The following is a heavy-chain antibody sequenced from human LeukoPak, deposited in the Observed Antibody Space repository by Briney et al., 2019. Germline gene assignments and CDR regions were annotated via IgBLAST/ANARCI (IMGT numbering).Heavy chain of an antibody. CDR3: AREGPVLVVPRVRGFGP. CDR1: GGSFSGYY. V-gene: IGHV4-34*01. CDR2: INHSGST. J-gene: IGHJ5*02. Sequence: SETLSLTCAIYGGSFSGYYWSWIRQPPGKGLEWIGEINHSGSTNYNPSLKSRVTISVDTSKNQFSLKLSSVTAADTAVYYCAREGPVLVVPRVRGFGPWGQGTLVTVSS. D-gene: IGHD2-15*01.